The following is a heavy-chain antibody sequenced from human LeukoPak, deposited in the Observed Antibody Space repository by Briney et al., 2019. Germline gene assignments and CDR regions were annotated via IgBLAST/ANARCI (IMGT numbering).Heavy chain of an antibody. D-gene: IGHD5-18*01. CDR2: ISSNGGST. Sequence: PGGSLRFSCAASGFTFSSYAMHWVRQAPGKGLEYVSAISSNGGSTYYANSVKGRFTISRDNSKNTLYLQMGSLRAEDMAVYYCARGGYSYGNPFDYWGQGTLVTVSS. V-gene: IGHV3-64*01. CDR1: GFTFSSYA. CDR3: ARGGYSYGNPFDY. J-gene: IGHJ4*02.